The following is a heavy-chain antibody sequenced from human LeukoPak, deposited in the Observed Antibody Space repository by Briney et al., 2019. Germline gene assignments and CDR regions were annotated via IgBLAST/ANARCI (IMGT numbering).Heavy chain of an antibody. CDR1: GFTFSTYT. D-gene: IGHD3-9*01. V-gene: IGHV3-21*01. CDR3: ARDGVLRYFASY. Sequence: GRSLRLSCAASGFTFSTYTMNWVRQAPGKGLEWVSSISTSSSYLYYADSVKGRFTISRDNAKNSLYLQMNSLRAEDTAVYYCARDGVLRYFASYWGQGTLVTVSS. J-gene: IGHJ4*02. CDR2: ISTSSSYL.